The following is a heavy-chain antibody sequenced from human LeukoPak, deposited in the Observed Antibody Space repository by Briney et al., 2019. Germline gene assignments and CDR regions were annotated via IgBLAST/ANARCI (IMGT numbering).Heavy chain of an antibody. Sequence: SGTLSLTCTVSGGSISSYYWSWIRQPPGKGLEWIGYIYDSGSTNYNPSLKSRVTLSVDTSKKQFSLKLSSVTAADTAVYYCARGGGPNYHYYGMDVWGQGTTVTVSS. V-gene: IGHV4-59*01. J-gene: IGHJ6*02. CDR1: GGSISSYY. CDR3: ARGGGPNYHYYGMDV. D-gene: IGHD3-3*01. CDR2: IYDSGST.